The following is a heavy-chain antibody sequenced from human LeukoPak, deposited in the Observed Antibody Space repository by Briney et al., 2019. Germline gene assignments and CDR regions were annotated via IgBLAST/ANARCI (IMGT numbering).Heavy chain of an antibody. CDR3: TRLLRSIDAFDI. CDR1: GGSISSYY. J-gene: IGHJ3*02. D-gene: IGHD2/OR15-2a*01. V-gene: IGHV4-59*08. CDR2: IYYSGST. Sequence: SETLSLTCTVSGGSISSYYWSWIRQPPGKGLEWIGYIYYSGSTNYNPSLRSRVTISVDTSKNQFSLKLSSVTAADTALYYCTRLLRSIDAFDIWGQGTMVTVSS.